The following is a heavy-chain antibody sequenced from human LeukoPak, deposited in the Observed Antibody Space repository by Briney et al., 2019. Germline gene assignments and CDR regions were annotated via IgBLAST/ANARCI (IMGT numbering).Heavy chain of an antibody. J-gene: IGHJ4*02. CDR1: LGTFISYV. V-gene: IGHV1-69*04. CDR2: SIPILGIA. CDR3: ARDRRDCSSTSCRYLDY. Sequence: SVKVSCKASLGTFISYVISGVRQAPAQGREWVGRSIPILGIANYAQKFQGRVTITADKSTSTAYIELSSLRSEDTAVYYRARDRRDCSSTSCRYLDYWGQGTLVTVSS. D-gene: IGHD2-2*01.